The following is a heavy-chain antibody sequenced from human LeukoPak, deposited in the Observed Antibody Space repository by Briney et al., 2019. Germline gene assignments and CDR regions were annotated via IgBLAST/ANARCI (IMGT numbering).Heavy chain of an antibody. V-gene: IGHV1-46*01. CDR1: GYTFTSYY. J-gene: IGHJ6*02. Sequence: ASVKVSCKASGYTFTSYYMHWVRQAPGQGLEWMGIINPSGGSTSYAQKFQGRVTMTTDTSTSTAYMELRSLRSDDTAVYYCASFRYYGMDVWGQGTTVTVSS. CDR2: INPSGGST. CDR3: ASFRYYGMDV.